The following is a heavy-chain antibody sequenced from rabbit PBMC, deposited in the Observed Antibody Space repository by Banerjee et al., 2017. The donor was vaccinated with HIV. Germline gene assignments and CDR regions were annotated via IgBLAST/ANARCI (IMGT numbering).Heavy chain of an antibody. V-gene: IGHV1S40*01. D-gene: IGHD1-1*01. CDR2: IYAGSSGRT. CDR3: ARRATSNGDYGGAFDP. J-gene: IGHJ2*01. Sequence: QSLEESGGDLVKPGASLTLTCTASGFSFSNSYYMCWVRQAPGKGLEWIACIYAGSSGRTYYASWAKGRFTISKTSSTTVTLQMTSLTAADTATYFCARRATSNGDYGGAFDPWGPGTLVTVS. CDR1: GFSFSNSYY.